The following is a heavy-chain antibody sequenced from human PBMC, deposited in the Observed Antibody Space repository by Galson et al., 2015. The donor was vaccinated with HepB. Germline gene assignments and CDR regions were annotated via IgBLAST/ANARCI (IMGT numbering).Heavy chain of an antibody. CDR2: ISAYNGNT. CDR3: ARDKEYYYDSSGYSLYYSGMDV. CDR1: GYTFTSYG. J-gene: IGHJ6*02. V-gene: IGHV1-18*04. Sequence: SVKVSCKASGYTFTSYGISWVRQAPGQGLEWMGWISAYNGNTNYAQKLQGRVTMTTDTSTSTAYMELRSLRSDDTAVYYCARDKEYYYDSSGYSLYYSGMDVWGQGTTVTVSS. D-gene: IGHD3-22*01.